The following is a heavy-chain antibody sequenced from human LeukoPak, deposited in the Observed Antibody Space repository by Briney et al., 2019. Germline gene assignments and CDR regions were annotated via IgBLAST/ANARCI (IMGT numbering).Heavy chain of an antibody. J-gene: IGHJ4*02. Sequence: GGSLRLSCAASGFTFSSYAMSWVRQAPGKGLEWVSAISGSGGSTYYADSVKGRFTIFRDNSKNTLYLQMNSLRAEDTAVYYCAEDRVLTGYYDFDYWGQGTLVTVSS. CDR3: AEDRVLTGYYDFDY. V-gene: IGHV3-23*01. CDR1: GFTFSSYA. D-gene: IGHD3-9*01. CDR2: ISGSGGST.